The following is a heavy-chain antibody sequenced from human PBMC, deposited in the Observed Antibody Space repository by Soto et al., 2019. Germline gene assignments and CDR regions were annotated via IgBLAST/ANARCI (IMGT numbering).Heavy chain of an antibody. Sequence: PGESLKISCKGSGYSFTSYWIGWVRQMPGKGLEWMGIIYPGDSDTRYSPSFQGQVTISADKSISTAYLQWSSLKASDTAMYYCARGIVGATTGRDAFDISGQGTMVTVSS. CDR3: ARGIVGATTGRDAFDI. V-gene: IGHV5-51*01. D-gene: IGHD1-26*01. CDR1: GYSFTSYW. J-gene: IGHJ3*02. CDR2: IYPGDSDT.